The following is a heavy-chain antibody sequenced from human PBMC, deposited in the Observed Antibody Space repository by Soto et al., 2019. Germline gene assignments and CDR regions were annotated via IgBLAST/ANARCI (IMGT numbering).Heavy chain of an antibody. D-gene: IGHD2-15*01. CDR2: ISSNGGST. CDR3: ARSVVVVAALDY. J-gene: IGHJ4*02. Sequence: GGSLRLSCAASGFTFSNYAMHWVRQAPGKGLEYVSAISSNGGSTYHADSVEGRFAISRDNSKNTLYLQMGSLRVEDMAVYYCARSVVVVAALDYWGQGTLDTVSS. CDR1: GFTFSNYA. V-gene: IGHV3-64*02.